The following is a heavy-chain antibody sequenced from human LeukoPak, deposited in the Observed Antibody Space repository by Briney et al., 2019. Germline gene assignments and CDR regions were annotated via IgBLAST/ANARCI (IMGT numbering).Heavy chain of an antibody. D-gene: IGHD3-16*01. V-gene: IGHV3-20*01. CDR1: GFILSSYP. Sequence: GGSLRLSCAASGFILSSYPMSWVRQAPGKGLEWVSGINWNGGSTGYADSVKGRFTISRDNAKNSLYLQMNSLRAEDTALYHCARPRSVGGGGDAFDIWGQGTMVTVSS. J-gene: IGHJ3*02. CDR2: INWNGGST. CDR3: ARPRSVGGGGDAFDI.